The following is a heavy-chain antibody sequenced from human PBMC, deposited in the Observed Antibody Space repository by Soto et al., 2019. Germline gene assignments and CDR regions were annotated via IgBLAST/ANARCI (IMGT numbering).Heavy chain of an antibody. Sequence: EVQLVESGGGPVRPAGSLKLSCAASGFNFITYSLSWVRQAPGKGLEWVASISSSAVYIDYADSVKGRFTTSRDNANNSLYLQMNSLRAEDTATYYCVRDGLDYYDTERLYFDNWGQGTLVTVSS. CDR3: VRDGLDYYDTERLYFDN. CDR1: GFNFITYS. D-gene: IGHD3-22*01. CDR2: ISSSAVYI. V-gene: IGHV3-21*01. J-gene: IGHJ4*02.